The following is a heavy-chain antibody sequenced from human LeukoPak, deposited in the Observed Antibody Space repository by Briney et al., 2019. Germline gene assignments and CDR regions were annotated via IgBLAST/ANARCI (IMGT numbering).Heavy chain of an antibody. D-gene: IGHD4-17*01. Sequence: PGGSLRLSCAASGFTFSSYGMHWVRQAPGKGLEWVAFIRYDGSNKYYADSVKGRFTISRDNSKNTLYLQMNSLRAEDTAVYYCASRGDMTTVTPFVYWGQGTLVTVSS. J-gene: IGHJ4*02. CDR2: IRYDGSNK. CDR3: ASRGDMTTVTPFVY. V-gene: IGHV3-30*02. CDR1: GFTFSSYG.